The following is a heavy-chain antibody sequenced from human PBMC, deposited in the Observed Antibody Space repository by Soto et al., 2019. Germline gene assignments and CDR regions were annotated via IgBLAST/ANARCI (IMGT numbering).Heavy chain of an antibody. CDR3: ARVVDYYDPYYHYGMDV. D-gene: IGHD3-22*01. V-gene: IGHV3-21*01. J-gene: IGHJ6*02. Sequence: PGGSLRLSWAASGFTFSSYTMNWVRQAPGKGLEWVSSISSSSSYIYYADSVKGRFTISRDNAKNSLYLQMNSLRAEDTAVYYCARVVDYYDPYYHYGMDVWAQGTTVTVSS. CDR1: GFTFSSYT. CDR2: ISSSSSYI.